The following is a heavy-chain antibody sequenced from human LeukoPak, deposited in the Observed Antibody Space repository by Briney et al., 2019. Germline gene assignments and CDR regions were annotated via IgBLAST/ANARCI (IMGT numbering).Heavy chain of an antibody. CDR1: GYIFTTYY. Sequence: ASVKVSCKASGYIFTTYYMHWVRQAPGQGLEWMGIINPSGGNTSYAEKFQGRVTMTRDTSTSTVYMELSSLRSEDTAVYYCARDMTVRRVMLLGYWGQGTLVTVSS. CDR3: ARDMTVRRVMLLGY. V-gene: IGHV1-46*01. D-gene: IGHD3-16*01. J-gene: IGHJ4*02. CDR2: INPSGGNT.